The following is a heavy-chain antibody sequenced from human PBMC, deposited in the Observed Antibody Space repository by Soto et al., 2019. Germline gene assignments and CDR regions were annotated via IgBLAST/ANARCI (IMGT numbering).Heavy chain of an antibody. Sequence: PGGSLRLSCAASGFTFSSYAMSWVRQAPGKGLEWVSAISGSGGSTYYADSVKGRFTISRDNSKNTLYLQMNSLRAEDTAVYYCAKVRGDARRITMVRDRTYAMDVWGQGTTVTVSS. CDR2: ISGSGGST. J-gene: IGHJ6*02. V-gene: IGHV3-23*01. CDR1: GFTFSSYA. D-gene: IGHD3-10*01. CDR3: AKVRGDARRITMVRDRTYAMDV.